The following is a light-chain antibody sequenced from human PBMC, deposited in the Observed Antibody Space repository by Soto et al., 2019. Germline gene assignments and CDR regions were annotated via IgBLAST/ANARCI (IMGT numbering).Light chain of an antibody. J-gene: IGKJ4*01. CDR1: QTINSW. Sequence: DIQMTQSPSTLSASVGDRVTITCRASQTINSWLAWYQQTPGKAPKLLIYDASSLQSGVPSRFSGSGSGTEFTLTISSLQPADFATYYCQEYNTYSFGGGTKVEI. V-gene: IGKV1-5*01. CDR2: DAS. CDR3: QEYNTYS.